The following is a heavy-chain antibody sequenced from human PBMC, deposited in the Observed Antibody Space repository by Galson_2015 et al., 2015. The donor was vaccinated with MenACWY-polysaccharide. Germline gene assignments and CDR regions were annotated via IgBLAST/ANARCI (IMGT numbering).Heavy chain of an antibody. CDR1: GFSFSAYG. J-gene: IGHJ4*02. CDR3: AKVGPRSSWTLGLDY. CDR2: SGTGGGL. D-gene: IGHD6-13*01. Sequence: SLRLSCAASGFSFSAYGMSWVRQAPGRGLEWVSGSGTGGGLPYAESVEGRFPASRGHYKNNLYLQMNNLRAEDTAVYYCAKVGPRSSWTLGLDYWGQGTLVIVSS. V-gene: IGHV3-23*01.